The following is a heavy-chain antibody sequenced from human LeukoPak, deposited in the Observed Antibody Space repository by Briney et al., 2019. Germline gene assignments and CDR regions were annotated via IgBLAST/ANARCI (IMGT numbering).Heavy chain of an antibody. CDR2: IFYTGDS. V-gene: IGHV4-59*08. J-gene: IGHJ4*02. Sequence: SETLSLTCTVSGVSSSSSYWSWIRQPPGKGLEWIGYIFYTGDSNHNPSFKSRVSISLDTSKDQISLKLSSVTAADTAVYYCASRSSIAVAEWFDYWGQGTLVTVSS. D-gene: IGHD6-19*01. CDR1: GVSSSSSY. CDR3: ASRSSIAVAEWFDY.